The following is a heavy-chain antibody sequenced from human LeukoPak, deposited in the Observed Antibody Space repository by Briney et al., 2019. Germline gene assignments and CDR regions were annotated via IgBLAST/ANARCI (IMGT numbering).Heavy chain of an antibody. V-gene: IGHV3-30*03. J-gene: IGHJ4*02. Sequence: PGRSLRLSCAASGFTFSSYGMHWVRQAPGKGLEWVAVISYDGSNKYYADSVKGRFTISRDNSKNTLYLQMNSLRAEDTAVYYCARAHSSWSPGEFDYWGQGTLVTVSS. CDR2: ISYDGSNK. CDR3: ARAHSSWSPGEFDY. CDR1: GFTFSSYG. D-gene: IGHD6-13*01.